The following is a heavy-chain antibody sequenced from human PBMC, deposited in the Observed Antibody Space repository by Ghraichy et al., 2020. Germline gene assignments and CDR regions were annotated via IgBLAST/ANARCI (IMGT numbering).Heavy chain of an antibody. D-gene: IGHD3-22*01. CDR2: ISGSGGST. V-gene: IGHV3-23*01. J-gene: IGHJ6*02. CDR3: AKDDVVVITTTRYYYYGRDG. Sequence: GGSLRLSCAASGFTFSSYAMSWVRQAQGKGLEWVSAISGSGGSTYYADSVKGRFTISRDNSTNTLYLQMNSLRAEDTAVYYCAKDDVVVITTTRYYYYGRDGWGQGTTVTVSS. CDR1: GFTFSSYA.